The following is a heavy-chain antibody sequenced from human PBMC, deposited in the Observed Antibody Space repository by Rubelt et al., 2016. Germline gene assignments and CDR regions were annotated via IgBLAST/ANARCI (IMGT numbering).Heavy chain of an antibody. D-gene: IGHD5-24*01. CDR2: IGTAGDT. V-gene: IGHV3-13*04. Sequence: WVRQATGKGLEWVSAIGTAGDTYYPDSVKGRFTVSRDNSKNTMFLQMNSLRTDDTAVYFCAKDHSGDMATRRFDFWGQGTLVTVSS. J-gene: IGHJ4*02. CDR3: AKDHSGDMATRRFDF.